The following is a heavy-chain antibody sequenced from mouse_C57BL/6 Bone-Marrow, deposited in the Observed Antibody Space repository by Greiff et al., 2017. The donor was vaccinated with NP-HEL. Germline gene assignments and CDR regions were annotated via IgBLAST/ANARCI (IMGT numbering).Heavy chain of an antibody. V-gene: IGHV1-39*01. J-gene: IGHJ1*03. CDR1: GYSFTDYN. CDR2: INPNYGTT. Sequence: EVQLQQSGPELVKPGASVKISCKASGYSFTDYNMNWVKQSPGKSLEWIGVINPNYGTTSYNQKFKGKATLTVDQSSSTAYMQLNSLTSEDSAVYYCASSDYYGSSLYWYFDVWGTGTTVTVSS. CDR3: ASSDYYGSSLYWYFDV. D-gene: IGHD1-1*01.